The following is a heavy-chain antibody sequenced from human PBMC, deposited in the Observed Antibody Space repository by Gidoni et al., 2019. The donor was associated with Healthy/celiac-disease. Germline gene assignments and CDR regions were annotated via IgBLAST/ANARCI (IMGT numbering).Heavy chain of an antibody. CDR2: IKSKTDGGTT. D-gene: IGHD1-7*01. V-gene: IGHV3-15*07. J-gene: IGHJ5*02. CDR3: TTDPMPYPGTGTTDWFDP. CDR1: GFTFRNAW. Sequence: EVQLVESGGGLVKPGGSLSLSCAASGFTFRNAWMHWVRQATGKGLEWVGRIKSKTDGGTTDYAAPVKGRFTISRDDSKNTLYLQMNSMKTEDTAVYYCTTDPMPYPGTGTTDWFDPWGQGTLVTVSS.